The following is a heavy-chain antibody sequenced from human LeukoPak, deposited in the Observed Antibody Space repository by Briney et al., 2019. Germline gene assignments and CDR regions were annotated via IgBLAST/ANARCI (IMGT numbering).Heavy chain of an antibody. CDR2: ISAYNGNT. V-gene: IGHV1-18*01. Sequence: ASVKVSCKASGYTFTNYGISWVRQAPGQGLEWMGWISAYNGNTNYAQKLQGRVTMTTDTSTSTAYMELRSLTSDDTAVYYCARVGAYCTSTSCLDYWGQGTLVTVSS. J-gene: IGHJ4*02. CDR3: ARVGAYCTSTSCLDY. D-gene: IGHD2-2*01. CDR1: GYTFTNYG.